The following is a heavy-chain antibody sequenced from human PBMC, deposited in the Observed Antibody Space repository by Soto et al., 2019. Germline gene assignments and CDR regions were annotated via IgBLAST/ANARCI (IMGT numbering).Heavy chain of an antibody. CDR3: ARMTVVVPAASGRSWFDP. V-gene: IGHV1-69*01. CDR1: GGTFSSYG. D-gene: IGHD2-2*01. Sequence: QVQLVQSGAEVKKPGSSVKVSCKASGGTFSSYGIDWVRQAPGQGLEWMGGIIPIFGTANYAQKFQGRVTITADESTSTAYMELSSLRSEDTAVYYCARMTVVVPAASGRSWFDPWGQGTLVTVSS. J-gene: IGHJ5*02. CDR2: IIPIFGTA.